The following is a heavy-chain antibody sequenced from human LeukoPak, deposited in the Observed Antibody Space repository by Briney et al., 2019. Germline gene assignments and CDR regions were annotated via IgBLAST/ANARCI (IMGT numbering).Heavy chain of an antibody. CDR3: ARTNVWMVRGVSNWFDP. V-gene: IGHV1-46*01. CDR2: INPSGGST. D-gene: IGHD3-10*01. CDR1: GYTFTSYY. J-gene: IGHJ5*02. Sequence: ASVKVSCKASGYTFTSYYMHWVRQAPGQGLEWMGIINPSGGSTSYAQKFQGRVTMTRDMSTSTAYMELSSLRSEDTAVYYCARTNVWMVRGVSNWFDPWGQGTLVTVSS.